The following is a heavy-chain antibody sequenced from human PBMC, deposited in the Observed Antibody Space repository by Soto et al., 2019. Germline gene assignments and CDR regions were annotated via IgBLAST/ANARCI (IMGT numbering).Heavy chain of an antibody. V-gene: IGHV1-2*02. CDR1: GYTFTGYY. J-gene: IGHJ3*02. Sequence: WASVKVSCKASGYTFTGYYMHWVRQAPGQGLEWMGWINPNSGGTNYAQKFQGRVTMTRDTSISTAYMELSRLRSDDTAVYYCARAIEVAAAGTTQGAFDICGQGTMLTVSS. CDR2: INPNSGGT. D-gene: IGHD6-13*01. CDR3: ARAIEVAAAGTTQGAFDI.